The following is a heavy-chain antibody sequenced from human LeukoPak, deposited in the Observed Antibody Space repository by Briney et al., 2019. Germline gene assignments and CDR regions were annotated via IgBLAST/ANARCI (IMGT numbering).Heavy chain of an antibody. D-gene: IGHD1-1*01. CDR3: ARYNWNDPIDY. Sequence: ASVKVSCKASGYTFTSYDINWVRQATGQGLEWMGWMNPNSGNTGYAQKFQGRVTMTRDTSTSTVYMELSSLRSEDTAVYYCARYNWNDPIDYWGQGTLVTVSS. V-gene: IGHV1-8*01. CDR1: GYTFTSYD. J-gene: IGHJ4*02. CDR2: MNPNSGNT.